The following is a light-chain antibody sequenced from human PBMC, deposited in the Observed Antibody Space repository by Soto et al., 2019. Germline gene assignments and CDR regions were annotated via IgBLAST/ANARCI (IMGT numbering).Light chain of an antibody. CDR1: QNIQRW. CDR3: LQYHSDWT. V-gene: IGKV1-5*03. Sequence: DVQIPQSASAASASVGDRITITCRASQNIQRWLAWYQQKPGKAPKLLIYKASSLERGVPSRFSAGGSGVEFTLNISSVQPEDFATYHCLQYHSDWTFGQGTKVDI. CDR2: KAS. J-gene: IGKJ1*01.